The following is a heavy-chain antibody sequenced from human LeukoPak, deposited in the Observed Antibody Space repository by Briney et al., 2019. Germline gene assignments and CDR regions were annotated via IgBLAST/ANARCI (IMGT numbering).Heavy chain of an antibody. V-gene: IGHV3-23*01. CDR1: GFTFSSYA. CDR3: ATRKKYYYDSSGYYPITFFDY. J-gene: IGHJ4*02. D-gene: IGHD3-22*01. Sequence: GGSLRLSCAASGFTFSSYAMSWVRQAPGKGLEWVSAISGSGGSTYYADSVKGRFTISRDNSKNTLYLQMNSLRAEDTAVYYCATRKKYYYDSSGYYPITFFDYWGQGTLVTASS. CDR2: ISGSGGST.